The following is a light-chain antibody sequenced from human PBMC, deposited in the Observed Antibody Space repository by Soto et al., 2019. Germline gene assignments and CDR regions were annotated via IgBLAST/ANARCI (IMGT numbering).Light chain of an antibody. CDR1: QSVSSR. J-gene: IGKJ5*01. CDR2: GAS. Sequence: EIVLTQSPGTLSLSPGERATLSCRASQSVSSRLAWYQQSPGQAPRLLISGASSRATGIPDRFSGSGSGTDFTLTISRLEPEDFALYYCQHYAHNSPITFGQGTRLEIK. CDR3: QHYAHNSPIT. V-gene: IGKV3-20*01.